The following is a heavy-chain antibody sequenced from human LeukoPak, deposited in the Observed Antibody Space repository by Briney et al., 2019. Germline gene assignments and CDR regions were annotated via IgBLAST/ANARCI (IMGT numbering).Heavy chain of an antibody. D-gene: IGHD4-23*01. CDR2: MNVEGSVT. CDR3: ARDFGGNSDF. CDR1: GFTVSSYW. J-gene: IGHJ4*02. Sequence: GGSLRLSCAASGFTVSSYWMHWVCQVPGKGLVWVSRMNVEGSVTSYADFVKGRFTISRDIAKNTLYLQMNTLTAEDTAVYYCARDFGGNSDFWGQGTLVTVSS. V-gene: IGHV3-74*01.